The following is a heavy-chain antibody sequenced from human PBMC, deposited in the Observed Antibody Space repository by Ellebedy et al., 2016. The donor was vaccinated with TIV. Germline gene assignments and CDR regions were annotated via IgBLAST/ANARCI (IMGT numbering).Heavy chain of an antibody. CDR2: IYYSGST. CDR1: GESFSSYY. Sequence: MPSETLSLTCAVSGESFSSYYWSWIRQPPGKGLEWIGFIYYSGSTNYNPSLKSRVTISVDTSKNQFSLKLSSVTAADTAVYYCARGGGYNDYWGQGTLVTVSS. J-gene: IGHJ4*02. V-gene: IGHV4-59*01. CDR3: ARGGGYNDY. D-gene: IGHD5-24*01.